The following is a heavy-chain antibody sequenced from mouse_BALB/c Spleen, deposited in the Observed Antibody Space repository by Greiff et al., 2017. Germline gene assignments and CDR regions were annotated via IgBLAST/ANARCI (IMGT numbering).Heavy chain of an antibody. J-gene: IGHJ4*01. Sequence: EVQRVESGGGLVKPGGSLKLSCAASGFAFSSYDMSWVRQTPEKRLEWVAYISSGGGSTYYPDTVKGRFTISRDNAKNTLYLQMSSLKSEDTAMYYCARRIVAYYYAMDYWGQGTSVTVSS. V-gene: IGHV5-12-1*01. CDR3: ARRIVAYYYAMDY. D-gene: IGHD1-3*01. CDR2: ISSGGGST. CDR1: GFAFSSYD.